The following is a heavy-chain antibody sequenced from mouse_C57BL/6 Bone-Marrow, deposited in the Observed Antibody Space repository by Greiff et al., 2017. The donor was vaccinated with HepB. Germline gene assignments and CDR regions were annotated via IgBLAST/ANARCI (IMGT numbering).Heavy chain of an antibody. J-gene: IGHJ1*03. CDR2: ISSGSSTI. CDR1: GFTFSDYG. Sequence: EVKVEESGGGLVKPGGSLKLSCAASGFTFSDYGMHWVRQAPEKGLEWVAYISSGSSTIYYADTVKGRFTISRDNAKNTLFLQMTRLRSEDTAMYYCARGDGYYVWYFDVWGTGTTVTVSS. V-gene: IGHV5-17*01. CDR3: ARGDGYYVWYFDV. D-gene: IGHD2-3*01.